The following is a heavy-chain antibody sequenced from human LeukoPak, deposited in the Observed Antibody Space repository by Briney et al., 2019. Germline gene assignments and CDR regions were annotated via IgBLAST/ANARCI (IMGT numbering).Heavy chain of an antibody. Sequence: PSETLSLTCTVSGGSISSSSYYWGWIRQPPGKGLEWIGSIYYSGSTYYNPSLKSRVTISVDTSKNQFSLKLSSVTAADTAVYYCAAFVGGSYEDYFDYWGQGTLVTVSS. D-gene: IGHD1-26*01. CDR3: AAFVGGSYEDYFDY. J-gene: IGHJ4*02. CDR1: GGSISSSSYY. V-gene: IGHV4-39*01. CDR2: IYYSGST.